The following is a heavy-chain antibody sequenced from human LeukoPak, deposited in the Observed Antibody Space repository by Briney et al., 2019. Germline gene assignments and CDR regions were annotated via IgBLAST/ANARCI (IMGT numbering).Heavy chain of an antibody. D-gene: IGHD3-16*01. CDR1: GFTFSSYS. V-gene: IGHV3-48*04. CDR2: ISSSSSTI. J-gene: IGHJ6*02. Sequence: PGGSLRLSCAASGFTFSSYSMNWVRQAPGKGLEWVSYISSSSSTIYYADSVKGRFTISRDNARNSLYLQMSSLRAEDTAVYYCATYTHWVAGDVWGQGTTVTVSS. CDR3: ATYTHWVAGDV.